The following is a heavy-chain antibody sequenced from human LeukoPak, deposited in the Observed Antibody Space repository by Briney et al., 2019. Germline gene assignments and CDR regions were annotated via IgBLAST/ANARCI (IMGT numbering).Heavy chain of an antibody. CDR1: GFTLSSYW. J-gene: IGHJ4*02. Sequence: GGSLRLSCAASGFTLSSYWMHWVRHAPGEGLVWVSRINSDGGNINYADSVKGRFTISRDNAKNTLYLQMNSLRVEDTAVYYCVRSSGWPGYWGQGTMVTVSS. V-gene: IGHV3-74*01. CDR3: VRSSGWPGY. D-gene: IGHD6-19*01. CDR2: INSDGGNI.